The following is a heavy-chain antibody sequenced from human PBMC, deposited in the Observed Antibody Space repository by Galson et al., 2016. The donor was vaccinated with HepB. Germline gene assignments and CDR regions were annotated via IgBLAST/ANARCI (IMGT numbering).Heavy chain of an antibody. CDR3: ARDVNGYFDL. CDR1: GFAVRRDF. Sequence: SLRLSCAASGFAVRRDFMSWVRQATGQGLEWVSLIYSVGTKDYAESVKGRFTISKDNSNNTLYLQMSRLKVEETAVYYCARDVNGYFDLWGRGTLVTVSS. J-gene: IGHJ2*01. CDR2: IYSVGTK. V-gene: IGHV3-66*01.